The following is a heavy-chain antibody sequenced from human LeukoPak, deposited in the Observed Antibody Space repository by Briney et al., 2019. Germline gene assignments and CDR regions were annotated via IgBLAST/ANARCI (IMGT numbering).Heavy chain of an antibody. CDR1: GYTFTGYY. V-gene: IGHV1-2*02. J-gene: IGHJ5*02. D-gene: IGHD2-15*01. Sequence: ASVKVSCKASGYTFTGYYMHWVRQATGQGLEWMGWINPNSGGTNYAQKFQGRVTMTRDTSISTACMELSRLRSDDTAVYYCARAHSGGSVGWFDPWGQGTLVTVSS. CDR3: ARAHSGGSVGWFDP. CDR2: INPNSGGT.